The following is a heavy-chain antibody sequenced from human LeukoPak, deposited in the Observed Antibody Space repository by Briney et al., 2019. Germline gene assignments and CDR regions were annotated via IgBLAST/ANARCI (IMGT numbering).Heavy chain of an antibody. CDR3: ATGCVGSPSCFTTGYDH. CDR2: ISDSGRDT. Sequence: GGSLRLSCAASGFTFSTYAMSWVRQAPGKGLEWVSGISDSGRDTYYSDSVKGRFSISRDNSKSTVYLQMNSLRAEDTALYFCATGCVGSPSCFTTGYDHWGQGTLVTVSS. V-gene: IGHV3-23*01. CDR1: GFTFSTYA. D-gene: IGHD1-26*01. J-gene: IGHJ4*02.